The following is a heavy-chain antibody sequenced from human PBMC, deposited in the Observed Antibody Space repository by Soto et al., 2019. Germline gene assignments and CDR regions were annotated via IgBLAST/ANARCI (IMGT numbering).Heavy chain of an antibody. J-gene: IGHJ4*01. CDR3: VRERKVAWELHQVDY. CDR2: IFYGGST. CDR1: GGSITTTSYY. V-gene: IGHV4-39*02. Sequence: SETLSLTCTVSGGSITTTSYYWGWIRQPPGKGLEWIGSIFYGGSTYYNPSLESRVTISVDTSKNQFSLKLNSVTAADTAMFYGVRERKVAWELHQVDYWGHGALVT. D-gene: IGHD1-26*01.